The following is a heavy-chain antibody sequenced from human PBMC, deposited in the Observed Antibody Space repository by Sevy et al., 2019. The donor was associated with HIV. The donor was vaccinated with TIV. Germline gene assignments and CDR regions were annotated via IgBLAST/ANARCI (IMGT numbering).Heavy chain of an antibody. CDR1: GFTFSTYN. D-gene: IGHD3-22*01. CDR3: ARDRRTLNYYGSSGYNYYFDY. V-gene: IGHV3-21*01. Sequence: GGSLRLSCAASGFTFSTYNMNWVRQAPGKGLEWVSSITDSSNYIYHADSVKGRFTISRDNAKNSLYLQMNSLRAEDTAVYFCARDRRTLNYYGSSGYNYYFDYWGQGTLVIVSS. J-gene: IGHJ4*02. CDR2: ITDSSNYI.